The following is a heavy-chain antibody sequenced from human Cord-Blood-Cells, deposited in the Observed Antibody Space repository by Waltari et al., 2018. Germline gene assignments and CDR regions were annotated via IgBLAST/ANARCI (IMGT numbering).Heavy chain of an antibody. Sequence: QVQLVQSGAEVKKPGASVKVSCKASGYTFTGYYMHWVRQAPGHGLEWMGWINPNSNGTNYAQKFQGRVTMTRDTSISTAYMELSRLRSDDTAVYYCARVDYCSGGSCYYFQHWGQGTLVTVSS. V-gene: IGHV1-2*02. CDR3: ARVDYCSGGSCYYFQH. J-gene: IGHJ1*01. CDR2: INPNSNGT. D-gene: IGHD2-15*01. CDR1: GYTFTGYY.